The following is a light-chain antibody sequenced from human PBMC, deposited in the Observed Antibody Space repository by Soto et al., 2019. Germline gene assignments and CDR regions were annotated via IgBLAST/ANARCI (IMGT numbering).Light chain of an antibody. CDR1: GSDVGAYRY. V-gene: IGLV2-14*01. Sequence: QSVLTQPAYVSGSPGQSITISCTGTGSDVGAYRYVSWYQQHPDQAPKLIIYDVSNRPSGVSDRFSGSKSGNTASLTISGLQSEDEADYYCDSYTSTSSYAFGTGTKLTVL. CDR3: DSYTSTSSYA. CDR2: DVS. J-gene: IGLJ1*01.